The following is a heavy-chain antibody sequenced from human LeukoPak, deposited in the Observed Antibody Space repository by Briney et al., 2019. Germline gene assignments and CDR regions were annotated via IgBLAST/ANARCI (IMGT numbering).Heavy chain of an antibody. Sequence: PGGSLRLSCAASGFTFSIYPMSWVRQAPGKGLEWVSVISGSGGSTYYADSVKGRFTISRDNAKNTLYLQVNSLRVEDTAVYFCARDPNGDYIGTFDMWGRGTMVSVSS. J-gene: IGHJ3*02. D-gene: IGHD4-17*01. V-gene: IGHV3-23*01. CDR3: ARDPNGDYIGTFDM. CDR1: GFTFSIYP. CDR2: ISGSGGST.